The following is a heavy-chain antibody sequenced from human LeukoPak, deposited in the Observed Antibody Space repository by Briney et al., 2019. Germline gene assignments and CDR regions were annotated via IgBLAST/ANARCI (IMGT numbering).Heavy chain of an antibody. CDR1: GYTFTSYA. D-gene: IGHD1-1*01. Sequence: GASVKVSCKASGYTFTSYAMHWVRQAPGQRLEWMGWINAGNGNTKYPQKFQGRVTITRDTSASTAYMELSSLRSEDTAVYYCAREGVERRLDYWGQGTLVTVSS. CDR2: INAGNGNT. V-gene: IGHV1-3*01. CDR3: AREGVERRLDY. J-gene: IGHJ4*02.